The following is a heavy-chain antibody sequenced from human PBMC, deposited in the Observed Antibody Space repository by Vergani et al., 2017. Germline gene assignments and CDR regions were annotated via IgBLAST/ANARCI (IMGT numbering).Heavy chain of an antibody. CDR2: ISWNSGSI. Sequence: EVQLVESGGGLVQPGRSLRLSCAASGFTFDDYAMHWVRQAPGKGLEWVSGISWNSGSIGYADSVKGRFTISRDNAKNSLYLQMNSLRAEDTAVYYCARGGYSYGYGFDYWGQGTLVTVSS. CDR1: GFTFDDYA. J-gene: IGHJ4*02. D-gene: IGHD5-18*01. V-gene: IGHV3-9*01. CDR3: ARGGYSYGYGFDY.